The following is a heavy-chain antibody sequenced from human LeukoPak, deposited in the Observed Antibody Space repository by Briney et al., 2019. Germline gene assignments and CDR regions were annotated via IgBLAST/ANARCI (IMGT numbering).Heavy chain of an antibody. CDR2: ISSSSSYI. Sequence: GGSLRLSCAASGFTFSSYSLNGVRQAPGKGLEWVSSISSSSSYIYYADSVKGRFTISRDNAENSLYLQMNSLRAEDTAVYYCARVSSYCSSTSCTGDYWGQGTLVTVSS. CDR1: GFTFSSYS. CDR3: ARVSSYCSSTSCTGDY. V-gene: IGHV3-21*01. J-gene: IGHJ4*02. D-gene: IGHD2-2*01.